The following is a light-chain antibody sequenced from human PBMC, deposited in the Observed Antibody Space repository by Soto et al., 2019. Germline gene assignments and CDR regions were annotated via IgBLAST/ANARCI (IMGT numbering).Light chain of an antibody. CDR2: GAS. CDR1: QSVSSSY. V-gene: IGKV3-20*01. J-gene: IGKJ2*01. Sequence: EIVLTQSPGTLSLSPGERATLSCRASQSVSSSYLAWYQQKPGQAPRLLIYGASSRATGIPDRFSGSGSGTEFTLTISSLQSEDFAVYYCKQYNNWPHTFGQGTKVDIK. CDR3: KQYNNWPHT.